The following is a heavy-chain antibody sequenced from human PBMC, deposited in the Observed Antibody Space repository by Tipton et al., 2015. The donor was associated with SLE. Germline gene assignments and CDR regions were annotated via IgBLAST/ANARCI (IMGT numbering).Heavy chain of an antibody. CDR2: IYSSGSA. CDR1: GDSIRSGSYY. J-gene: IGHJ4*02. CDR3: AGRVYFGAGSYDS. Sequence: TLSLTCTVSGDSIRSGSYYWSWIRQPAGKGLEWIGRIYSSGSANYNPSLRSRVTISVDTSKNQFSLILSSVTAADTAVYYCAGRVYFGAGSYDSWGQGALVTVSS. D-gene: IGHD3-10*01. V-gene: IGHV4-61*02.